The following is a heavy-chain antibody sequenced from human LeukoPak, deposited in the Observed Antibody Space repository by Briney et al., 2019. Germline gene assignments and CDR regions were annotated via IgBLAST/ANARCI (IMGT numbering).Heavy chain of an antibody. CDR3: GGGGGGVGAYYYYGMDV. J-gene: IGHJ6*02. Sequence: GGSLRLSCAASGFTFSSYGMHWVRQAPGKGLEWVAVVWYDGSNKYYADSVKGRLTISRDNSKNTLYLQMNSLRAEDPAVYYRGGGGGGVGAYYYYGMDVWGQGTTVTVSS. CDR1: GFTFSSYG. V-gene: IGHV3-33*01. D-gene: IGHD1-26*01. CDR2: VWYDGSNK.